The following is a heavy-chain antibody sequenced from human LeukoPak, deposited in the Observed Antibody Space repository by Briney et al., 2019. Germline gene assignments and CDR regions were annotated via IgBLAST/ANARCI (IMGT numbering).Heavy chain of an antibody. CDR2: INPSGGST. V-gene: IGHV1-46*01. D-gene: IGHD3-9*01. J-gene: IGHJ4*02. Sequence: ASVKVSCKASGYTFTSYYKHWVRQAPGQGLEWMGIINPSGGSTSYAQKFQGRVTMTRDTSTSTVYMELSSLRSEDTAVYYCARARTYYDILTGYSPSTAIFDYWGQGTLVTVSS. CDR3: ARARTYYDILTGYSPSTAIFDY. CDR1: GYTFTSYY.